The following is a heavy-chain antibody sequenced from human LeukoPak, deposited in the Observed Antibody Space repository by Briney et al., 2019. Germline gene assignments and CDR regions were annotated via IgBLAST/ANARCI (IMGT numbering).Heavy chain of an antibody. V-gene: IGHV3-30-3*01. CDR2: ISYDGSNK. Sequence: GGSLRLSCAASGFTFSSYAMHWVRQAPGKGLEWVAVISYDGSNKYYADSVKGRFTISRDNSKNTLYLQMNSLRAEDTAVYYCAPTVSENNNYDYVWGSYRPFDYWGQGTLVTVSS. D-gene: IGHD3-16*02. CDR3: APTVSENNNYDYVWGSYRPFDY. J-gene: IGHJ4*02. CDR1: GFTFSSYA.